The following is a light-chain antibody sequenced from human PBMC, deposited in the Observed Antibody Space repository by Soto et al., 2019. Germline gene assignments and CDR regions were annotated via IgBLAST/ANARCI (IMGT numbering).Light chain of an antibody. CDR3: QQRSNWPLT. J-gene: IGKJ4*01. CDR1: QGVSSY. Sequence: IVLTQSPATLSLSPGERATLSCRASQGVSSYLAWYQQKPGQAPRLLIYDASNRATGIPARFSGSGSGTDFTLTISRLAPEDFAVYYCQQRSNWPLTFGGGTKVEIK. V-gene: IGKV3-11*01. CDR2: DAS.